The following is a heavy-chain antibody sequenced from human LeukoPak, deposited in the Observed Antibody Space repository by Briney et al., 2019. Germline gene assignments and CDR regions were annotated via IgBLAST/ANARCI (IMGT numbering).Heavy chain of an antibody. V-gene: IGHV1-2*02. Sequence: ASVKVTFKASGYTFTYYYFHWVRQVPGQGLECMGWINPNTGGTNYPQKFQGRVTMTRDTAISTAYMELTSLRSDDTAVYYCARDLGGTTGAPWYYFDNWGQGALVTVPS. D-gene: IGHD1-1*01. CDR1: GYTFTYYY. CDR2: INPNTGGT. CDR3: ARDLGGTTGAPWYYFDN. J-gene: IGHJ4*01.